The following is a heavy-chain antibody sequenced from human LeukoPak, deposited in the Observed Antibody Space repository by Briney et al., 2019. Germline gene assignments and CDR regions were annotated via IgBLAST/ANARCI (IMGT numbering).Heavy chain of an antibody. CDR1: GFTFSSYS. CDR3: AKASAVRGYYYYGMDV. Sequence: HAGGSLRLSCAASGFTFSSYSMNWVRQAPGKGLEWVSGISDSGGITYYADSVKGRFTISRDNSKNTMYLQMNSLRVEDTAVYYCAKASAVRGYYYYGMDVWGQGTTVTVSS. J-gene: IGHJ6*02. CDR2: ISDSGGIT. D-gene: IGHD3-10*02. V-gene: IGHV3-23*01.